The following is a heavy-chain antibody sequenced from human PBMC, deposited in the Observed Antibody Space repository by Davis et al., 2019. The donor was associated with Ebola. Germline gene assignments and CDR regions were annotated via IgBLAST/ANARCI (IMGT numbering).Heavy chain of an antibody. V-gene: IGHV4-39*07. Sequence: PSETLSLTCTVSGGSISSSSYYWGWIRQPPGKGLEWIGSIYYSGSTYYNPSLKSRVTISVDTSKNQFSLKLSSVTAADTAVYYCARVREARYDFWSGYYSDWFDPWGQGTLVTVSS. CDR2: IYYSGST. CDR3: ARVREARYDFWSGYYSDWFDP. J-gene: IGHJ5*02. D-gene: IGHD3-3*01. CDR1: GGSISSSSYY.